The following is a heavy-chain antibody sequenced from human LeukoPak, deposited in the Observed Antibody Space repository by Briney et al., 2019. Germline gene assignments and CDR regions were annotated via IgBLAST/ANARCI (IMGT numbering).Heavy chain of an antibody. D-gene: IGHD2-8*01. CDR3: ARVVYADNDY. V-gene: IGHV1-46*01. CDR2: INPSGAST. J-gene: IGHJ4*02. CDR1: GYTFTDFY. Sequence: GASVKVSCKASGYTFTDFYMNWVRQAPGQGLEWMGIINPSGASTRYAQKFQGRVTMTRDTSTSTVYMELSSLRSEDTAVYYCARVVYADNDYWGQGTLVIVSS.